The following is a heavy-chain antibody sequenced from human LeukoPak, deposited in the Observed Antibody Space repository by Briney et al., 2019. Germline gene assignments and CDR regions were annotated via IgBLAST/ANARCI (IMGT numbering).Heavy chain of an antibody. V-gene: IGHV5-51*01. D-gene: IGHD3-10*01. CDR2: IYPGDSDT. CDR3: ARLDGSGSYHPNLFDY. J-gene: IGHJ4*02. Sequence: GESLKISCKGSGYSFTSYWIGWVRQMPGKGLEWMGIIYPGDSDTRYSPSFQGQVTISADKSISTAYLQWSSLKASDTAVYYCARLDGSGSYHPNLFDYWGQGTLVTVSS. CDR1: GYSFTSYW.